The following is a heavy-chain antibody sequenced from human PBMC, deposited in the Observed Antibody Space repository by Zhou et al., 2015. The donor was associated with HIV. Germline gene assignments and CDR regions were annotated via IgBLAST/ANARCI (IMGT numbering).Heavy chain of an antibody. D-gene: IGHD2-2*01. Sequence: LVQSGTEVRKPGSSVNVSCKASGGTFSGSDISWVRQAPGQGLEWMGSITPMFDMETYAEKFRARLTITVDKSTSAVYMELSSLTSEDAAVYYCARVPPGTSSLFDYWGQGTLVTVSS. V-gene: IGHV1-69*04. CDR2: ITPMFDME. J-gene: IGHJ4*02. CDR1: GGTFSGSD. CDR3: ARVPPGTSSLFDY.